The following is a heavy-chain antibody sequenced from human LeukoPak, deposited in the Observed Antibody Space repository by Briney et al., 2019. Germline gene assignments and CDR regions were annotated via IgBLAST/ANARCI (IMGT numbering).Heavy chain of an antibody. CDR2: INPNSGGT. CDR3: ARDTYYYDSSGYYSPDDY. J-gene: IGHJ4*02. V-gene: IGHV1-2*06. D-gene: IGHD3-22*01. Sequence: GASVKVSCKASGYTFTGYYMHWVRQAPGQGLEWMGRINPNSGGTNYAQKFQGRVTMTGDTSISTAYMELSRLRSDDTAVYYCARDTYYYDSSGYYSPDDYWGQGTLVTVSS. CDR1: GYTFTGYY.